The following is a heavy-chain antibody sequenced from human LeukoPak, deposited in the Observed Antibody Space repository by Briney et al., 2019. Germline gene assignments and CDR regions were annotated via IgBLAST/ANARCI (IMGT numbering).Heavy chain of an antibody. CDR1: GGSLSFSY. V-gene: IGHV4-4*07. CDR3: ARVELATIDHFDY. D-gene: IGHD5-24*01. CDR2: IYSSGST. J-gene: IGHJ4*02. Sequence: PETLSLTCTVSGGSLSFSYWSWIRQPAGKGLEGIGRIYSSGSTNYNPSLKSRVTMSVDTSKNQFSLKLTSVTAADTAVYYCARVELATIDHFDYWGQGILVTVSS.